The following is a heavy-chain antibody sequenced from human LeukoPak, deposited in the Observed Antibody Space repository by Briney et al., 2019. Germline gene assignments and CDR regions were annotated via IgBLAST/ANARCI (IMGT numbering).Heavy chain of an antibody. CDR2: ISGSGGST. D-gene: IGHD2-2*01. J-gene: IGHJ5*02. CDR1: GFTFSSYA. CDR3: AKELGIIPAAHNWFDP. Sequence: GGSLRLSCAASGFTFSSYAMSWVRQAPGKGLEWVSAISGSGGSTYYADSVKGRFTISRDNSKNTLFLQLNSLRAEDTAVYYCAKELGIIPAAHNWFDPWGQGTLVTVSS. V-gene: IGHV3-23*01.